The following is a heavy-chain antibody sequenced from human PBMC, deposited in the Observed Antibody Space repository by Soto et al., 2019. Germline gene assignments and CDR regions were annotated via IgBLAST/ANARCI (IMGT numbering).Heavy chain of an antibody. CDR1: GGTFSRYA. CDR2: ISPIVGTA. CDR3: ARGGEYCSGGSCYSYYFDC. Sequence: QVPLVQSGAEVKKPGSSVKVSCKASGGTFSRYAIRWVRQATGQELEWMVGISPIVGTANYAQKFQGRVTITADEYTSTAYMELSSLRSEDTAVYYCARGGEYCSGGSCYSYYFDCWGQGTLVTVSS. V-gene: IGHV1-69*12. J-gene: IGHJ4*02. D-gene: IGHD2-15*01.